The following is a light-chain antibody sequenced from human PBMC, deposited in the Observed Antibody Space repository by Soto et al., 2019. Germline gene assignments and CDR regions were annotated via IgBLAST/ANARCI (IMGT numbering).Light chain of an antibody. Sequence: ETVMTQSPATLSVSPGERPTLSCSASQSVSSNLAWYQQKPGQAPRLLIYDASTRATGIPARFSGSGSGTEFTLTISSLQSEEFAVYYCQQYNTWPLTFGPGTKVDIK. CDR1: QSVSSN. CDR3: QQYNTWPLT. CDR2: DAS. V-gene: IGKV3-15*01. J-gene: IGKJ3*01.